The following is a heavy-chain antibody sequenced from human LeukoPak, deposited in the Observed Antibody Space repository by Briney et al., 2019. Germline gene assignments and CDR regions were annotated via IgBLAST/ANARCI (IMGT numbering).Heavy chain of an antibody. CDR3: ARAGDLIVVAMGAFDV. Sequence: SETLSLTCAVSGGSISSGGYSWSWIRQPPGKGLEWIGYIYHGGGTNYNPSLKSRVTISVDRSKNQFSLKLNSVTAADTALYYCARAGDLIVVAMGAFDVWGQGTMVTVSS. D-gene: IGHD2-15*01. V-gene: IGHV4-30-2*01. J-gene: IGHJ3*01. CDR1: GGSISSGGYS. CDR2: IYHGGGT.